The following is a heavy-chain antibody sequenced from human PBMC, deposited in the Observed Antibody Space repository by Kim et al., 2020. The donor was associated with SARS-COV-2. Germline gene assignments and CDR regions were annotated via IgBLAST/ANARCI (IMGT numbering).Heavy chain of an antibody. J-gene: IGHJ3*01. CDR2: IFYSGST. CDR1: GDSITSGGFY. CDR3: ARNARRYFGSVDSFNV. D-gene: IGHD1-1*01. V-gene: IGHV4-31*03. Sequence: SETLSLTCTVSGDSITSGGFYWSWLRQYPGKGPEWIGYIFYSGSTSYTPSLKSRIAISRETSKNQFSLRLISVTAADTAIYYCARNARRYFGSVDSFNVWGQGTLVTVSS.